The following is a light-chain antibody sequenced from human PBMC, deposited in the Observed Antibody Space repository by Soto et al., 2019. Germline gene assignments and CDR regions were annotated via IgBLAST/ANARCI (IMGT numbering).Light chain of an antibody. CDR3: QQYNNWPVT. V-gene: IGKV3D-15*01. CDR1: QSVSSSY. Sequence: EMVMTQSPATLYVSPGESATLSCRASQSVSSSYLAWYQQRPGQAPRLLIYGASNRATGIPDRFSGSGSGTEFTLTISSLQSEDFAVYYCQQYNNWPVTFGGGTKVDIK. CDR2: GAS. J-gene: IGKJ4*01.